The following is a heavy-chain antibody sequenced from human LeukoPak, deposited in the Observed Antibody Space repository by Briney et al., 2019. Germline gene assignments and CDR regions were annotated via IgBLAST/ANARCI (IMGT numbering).Heavy chain of an antibody. Sequence: GGSLRLSCAASGFTFDDYGMSWVRQAPGKGLEWVSGITWNGGSTGYADSVKGRFTISRDNAKNSLYLQMNSLRAEDTAVYYCARARYYYGSGSYQGDYWGQGTLVTVSS. J-gene: IGHJ4*02. CDR2: ITWNGGST. V-gene: IGHV3-20*04. D-gene: IGHD3-10*01. CDR3: ARARYYYGSGSYQGDY. CDR1: GFTFDDYG.